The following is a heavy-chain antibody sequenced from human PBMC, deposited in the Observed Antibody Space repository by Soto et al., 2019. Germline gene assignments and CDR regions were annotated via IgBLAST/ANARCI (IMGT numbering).Heavy chain of an antibody. D-gene: IGHD1-1*01. Sequence: SETLSLTCTVSGGSISSSSYYWGWIRQPPGKGLEWIGSIYYSGSTYYNPSLKSRVTISVDTSKNQFSLKLSSVTAADTAVYYCARHRGYELEPHYYYYYMDVWGKGTTVTVSS. CDR1: GGSISSSSYY. CDR2: IYYSGST. V-gene: IGHV4-39*01. CDR3: ARHRGYELEPHYYYYYMDV. J-gene: IGHJ6*03.